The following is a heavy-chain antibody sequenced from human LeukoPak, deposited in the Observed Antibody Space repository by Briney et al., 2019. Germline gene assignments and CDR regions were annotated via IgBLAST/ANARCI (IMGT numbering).Heavy chain of an antibody. CDR3: ARGTGTMVDY. CDR2: IYSGGST. Sequence: GGSLRLSCAASGFTVSSNYMSWVRQAPGRGLEWVSVIYSGGSTYYADSVKGRFTISRDNSKNTLFLQMNSLRAGDTAVYYCARGTGTMVDYWGQGTLVTVSS. V-gene: IGHV3-66*01. CDR1: GFTVSSNY. D-gene: IGHD3-10*01. J-gene: IGHJ4*02.